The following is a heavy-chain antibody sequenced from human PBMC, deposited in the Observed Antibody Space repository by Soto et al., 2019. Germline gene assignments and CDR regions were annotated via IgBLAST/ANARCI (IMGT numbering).Heavy chain of an antibody. Sequence: GESLKISCKGSGYSFTSYWIGWVRQMPGKGLEWMGIIYPGDSDTRYSPSFQGQVTISADKSISTAYLQWSSLKASDTAMYYCARRNSSGRRAHYYGMDVWGQGTTVTVSS. J-gene: IGHJ6*02. CDR1: GYSFTSYW. CDR3: ARRNSSGRRAHYYGMDV. D-gene: IGHD6-19*01. CDR2: IYPGDSDT. V-gene: IGHV5-51*01.